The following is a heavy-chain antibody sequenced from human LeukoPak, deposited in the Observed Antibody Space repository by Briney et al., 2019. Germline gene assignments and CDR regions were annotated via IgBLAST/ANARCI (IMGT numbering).Heavy chain of an antibody. Sequence: PSETLSLTCSVSGYSISSGYYWGWIRQPPGKGLEWIGSIYHSGSTYYNPSLRSRVTLSLETSKNQFSLKLSSVTAADTAVYYCARDGVEQWLVRADTFDIWGQGTMVTVSS. J-gene: IGHJ3*02. CDR1: GYSISSGYY. V-gene: IGHV4-38-2*02. D-gene: IGHD6-19*01. CDR2: IYHSGST. CDR3: ARDGVEQWLVRADTFDI.